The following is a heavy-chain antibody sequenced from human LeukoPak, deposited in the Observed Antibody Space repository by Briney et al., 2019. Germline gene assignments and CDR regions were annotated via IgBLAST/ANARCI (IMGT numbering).Heavy chain of an antibody. J-gene: IGHJ5*02. D-gene: IGHD5-18*01. CDR2: INHSGST. V-gene: IGHV4-34*01. CDR1: GGSFSGYY. CDR3: ASMSGYSYGYNWFDP. Sequence: SETLSLTCAVYGGSFSGYYWSWIRQPPGKGLEWIGEINHSGSTNYNPSLKSRVTISVDTSKNQFSLMLSSVTAADTAVYYCASMSGYSYGYNWFDPWGQGTLVTVSS.